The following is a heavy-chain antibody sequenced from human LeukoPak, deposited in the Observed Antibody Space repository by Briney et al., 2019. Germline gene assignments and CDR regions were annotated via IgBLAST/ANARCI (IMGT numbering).Heavy chain of an antibody. CDR1: GYTFTGYY. Sequence: ASVKVSCKASGYTFTGYYMHWVRQAPGQRLEWMGWINAGNGNTKYSQKFQGRVTITRDTSASTAYMELSSLRSEDTAVYYCARSDLRMRHIVVVTAIVAFDIWDQGTMVTVSS. CDR3: ARSDLRMRHIVVVTAIVAFDI. V-gene: IGHV1-3*01. J-gene: IGHJ3*02. CDR2: INAGNGNT. D-gene: IGHD2-21*02.